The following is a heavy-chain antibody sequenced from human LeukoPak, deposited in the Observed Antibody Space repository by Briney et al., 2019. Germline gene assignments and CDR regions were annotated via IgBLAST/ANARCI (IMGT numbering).Heavy chain of an antibody. CDR1: GGSITNYY. CDR3: ARGSPWNYVFVPYDPPQYFDY. Sequence: PSETLSLTCTVSGGSITNYYWSWIRQPPGKGLEWIGYIYNSGSTNYNPSLKSRVTISVDTSKNQFSLKLSSVTAADTAVYYCARGSPWNYVFVPYDPPQYFDYWGQGTLVTVSS. J-gene: IGHJ4*02. CDR2: IYNSGST. V-gene: IGHV4-59*12. D-gene: IGHD1-7*01.